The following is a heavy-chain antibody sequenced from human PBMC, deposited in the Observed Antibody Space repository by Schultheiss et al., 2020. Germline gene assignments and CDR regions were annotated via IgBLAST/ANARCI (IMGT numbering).Heavy chain of an antibody. CDR1: SYSITSGY. D-gene: IGHD2-2*01. CDR2: ISGSGGST. V-gene: IGHV3-23*01. Sequence: LSLTCDVSSYSITSGYWWGWVRQAPGKGLEWVSAISGSGGSTYYADSVKGRFTISRDNAKNSLYLQMNSLRAEDTAVYYCARPRCTSCYWLGGWFDPWGQGTLVSVSS. CDR3: ARPRCTSCYWLGGWFDP. J-gene: IGHJ5*02.